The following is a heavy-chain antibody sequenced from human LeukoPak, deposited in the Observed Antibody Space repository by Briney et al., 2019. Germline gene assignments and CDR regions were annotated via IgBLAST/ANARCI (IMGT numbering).Heavy chain of an antibody. Sequence: GGSLILSCTTSGFTFGDNALSWVRQAPGKGLEGIASIRSKADGERAEYAASVEGRFTISRDDSRSIAYLQMNDLRTEDTAVYYCCRWQGGTQYFQYWGQGTLVTVSS. CDR2: IRSKADGERA. CDR3: CRWQGGTQYFQY. J-gene: IGHJ4*02. V-gene: IGHV3-49*04. CDR1: GFTFGDNA.